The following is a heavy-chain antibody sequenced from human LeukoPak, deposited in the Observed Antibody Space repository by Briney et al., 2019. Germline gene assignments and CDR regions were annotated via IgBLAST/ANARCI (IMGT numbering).Heavy chain of an antibody. CDR1: GLTFSSYS. V-gene: IGHV3-48*04. CDR3: ARGGSGSYPYYFDY. D-gene: IGHD1-26*01. CDR2: ISSSSSTI. J-gene: IGHJ4*02. Sequence: PGGSLRLSCAASGLTFSSYSMNWVRQAPGKGLEWVSYISSSSSTIYYADSVKGRFTISRDNAKNSLYLQMNSLRAEDTAVYYCARGGSGSYPYYFDYWGQGTLVTVSS.